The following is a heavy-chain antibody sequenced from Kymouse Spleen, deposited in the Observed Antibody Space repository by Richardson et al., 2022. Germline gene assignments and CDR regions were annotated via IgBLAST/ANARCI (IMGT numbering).Heavy chain of an antibody. V-gene: IGHV3-72*01. CDR2: TRNKANSYTT. CDR1: GFTFSDHY. D-gene: IGHD3-10*01. Sequence: EVQLVESGGGLVQPGGSLRLSCAASGFTFSDHYMDWVRQAPGKGLEWVGRTRNKANSYTTEYAASVKGRFTISRDDSKNSLYLQMNSLKTEDTAVYYCAREGGTMVRGVSYGMDVWGQGTTVTVSS. CDR3: AREGGTMVRGVSYGMDV. J-gene: IGHJ6*02.